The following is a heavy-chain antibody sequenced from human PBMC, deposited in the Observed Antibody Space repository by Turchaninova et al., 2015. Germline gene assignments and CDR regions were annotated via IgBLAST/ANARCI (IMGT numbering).Heavy chain of an antibody. Sequence: EVQLLESGGGLVEPGGSLSLSWGASGSPLSSDAMGWVSRPSGRELEWGSAISGSDGSTYYTDSVKVRFTISRDKSKNTLYLQMNSLRADDTAVYYCAKDGVVPAVNDYYFDYWGQGTLVTVSS. J-gene: IGHJ4*02. CDR3: AKDGVVPAVNDYYFDY. D-gene: IGHD2-2*01. CDR1: GSPLSSDA. CDR2: ISGSDGST. V-gene: IGHV3-23*01.